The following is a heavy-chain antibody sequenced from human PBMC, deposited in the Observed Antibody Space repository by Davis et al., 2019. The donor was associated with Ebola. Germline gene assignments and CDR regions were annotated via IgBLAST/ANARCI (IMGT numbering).Heavy chain of an antibody. CDR2: ISYDGSNK. CDR3: AKVEMATSGY. D-gene: IGHD5-24*01. V-gene: IGHV3-30-3*01. CDR1: GFTFSSYA. Sequence: PGGSLRLSCAASGFTFSSYAMHWVRQAPGKGLEWVAVISYDGSNKYYADSVKGRFTISRDNSKNTLYLQMNSLRAEDTAVYYCAKVEMATSGYWGQGTLVTVSS. J-gene: IGHJ4*02.